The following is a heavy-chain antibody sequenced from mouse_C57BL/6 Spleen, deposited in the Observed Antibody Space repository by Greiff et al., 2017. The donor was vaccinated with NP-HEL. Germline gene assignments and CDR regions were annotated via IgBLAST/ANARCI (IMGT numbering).Heavy chain of an antibody. CDR3: ARRGSLFYAMDY. CDR2: INPNNGGT. CDR1: GYTFTDYN. Sequence: EVKLMESGPELVKPGASVKMSCKASGYTFTDYNMHWVKQSHGKSLEWIGYINPNNGGTSYNQKFKGKATLTVNKSSSTAYMELRSLTSEDSAVYYCARRGSLFYAMDYWGQGTSVTVSS. J-gene: IGHJ4*01. D-gene: IGHD6-1*01. V-gene: IGHV1-22*01.